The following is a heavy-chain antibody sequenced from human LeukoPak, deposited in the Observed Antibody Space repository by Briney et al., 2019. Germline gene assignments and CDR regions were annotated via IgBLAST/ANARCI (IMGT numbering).Heavy chain of an antibody. CDR2: ISYDGSSK. J-gene: IGHJ4*02. CDR1: GFTFRSYA. D-gene: IGHD5-12*01. V-gene: IGHV3-30-3*01. CDR3: TRDDIVRGSLDY. Sequence: PGGSLRLSCAASGFTFRSYAMHWVRQAPGKRLEWVAIISYDGSSKYYADSVKGRFTISRDNSKNTLYLQMNSLRAEDTAVHYCTRDDIVRGSLDYWGQGTLVTVSS.